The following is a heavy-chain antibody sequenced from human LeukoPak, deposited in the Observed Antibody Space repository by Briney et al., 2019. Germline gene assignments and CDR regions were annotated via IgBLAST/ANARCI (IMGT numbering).Heavy chain of an antibody. D-gene: IGHD3-9*01. V-gene: IGHV3-48*03. J-gene: IGHJ3*02. CDR2: ISSSGSTI. CDR1: GFTFSSYE. Sequence: GGSLRLSCAASGFTFSSYEMNWVRQAPGKGLEWVSYISSSGSTIYYAGSVKGRFTISRDNAKNSLYLQMNSLRAEDTAVYYCARGGEGDILTGDDAFDIWGQGTMVTVSS. CDR3: ARGGEGDILTGDDAFDI.